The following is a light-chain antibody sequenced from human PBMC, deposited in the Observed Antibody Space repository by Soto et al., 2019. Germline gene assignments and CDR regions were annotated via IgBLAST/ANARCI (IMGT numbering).Light chain of an antibody. J-gene: IGKJ1*01. CDR1: QSISSC. CDR2: AAS. V-gene: IGKV1-39*01. Sequence: DIQMTQSPSSLSASVGDRVTITCRASQSISSCLNWLQQKPGKAPKLLIYAASSLQSGVPSRFSGSGSGTDFTLTISSLQPEDFATYYCQQSDSTPRRTFGQGTKVEIK. CDR3: QQSDSTPRRT.